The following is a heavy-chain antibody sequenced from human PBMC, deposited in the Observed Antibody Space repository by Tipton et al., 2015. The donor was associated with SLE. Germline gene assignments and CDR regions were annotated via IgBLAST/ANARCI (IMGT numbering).Heavy chain of an antibody. Sequence: TLSLTCTVSGGSISSYYWGWIRQPPGKGLEWIGSMYYSGSTYYNPSLKSRVTISVDTSKKQFSLKLSSVTAADTAVYYCARVPFYYYYYMDVWGKGTTVTVSS. CDR1: GGSISSYY. CDR2: MYYSGST. V-gene: IGHV4-39*07. CDR3: ARVPFYYYYYMDV. J-gene: IGHJ6*03.